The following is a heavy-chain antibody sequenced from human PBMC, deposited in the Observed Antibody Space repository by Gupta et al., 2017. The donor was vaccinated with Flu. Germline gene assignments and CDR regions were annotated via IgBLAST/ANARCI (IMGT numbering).Heavy chain of an antibody. CDR2: INGGGTDT. CDR3: TRDRPQNRYDYHPMFDL. D-gene: IGHD3-16*01. Sequence: EMQLVESGGGLVQPGGSLRLSCAASAFIASGHFMHWVPQSPGKGPEWVSRINGGGTDTHYADSVKGRFTMSRDNAKNTLYLQMDSLGVEDTAVYYCTRDRPQNRYDYHPMFDLWGQGTLVTVSS. CDR1: AFIASGHF. J-gene: IGHJ5*02. V-gene: IGHV3-74*01.